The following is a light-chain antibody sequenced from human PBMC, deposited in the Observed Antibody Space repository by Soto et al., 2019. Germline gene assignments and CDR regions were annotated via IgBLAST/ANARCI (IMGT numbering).Light chain of an antibody. CDR1: SSYVGSYNL. V-gene: IGLV2-23*01. CDR2: EGT. J-gene: IGLJ1*01. Sequence: QSVLTQPASVSASPGQSITIPCTGTSSYVGSYNLVSWFQQHPGKVPKLLIYEGTKRPSGLSDRFSGSKSGTTASLTISGLQAEDEAHYYCYSYAGENLYVFGTGTKVPS. CDR3: YSYAGENLYV.